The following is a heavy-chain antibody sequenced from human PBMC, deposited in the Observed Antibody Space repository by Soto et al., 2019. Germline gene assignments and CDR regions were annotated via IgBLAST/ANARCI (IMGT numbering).Heavy chain of an antibody. Sequence: PGGSLRLSCAASGFTFSSYGMHWVRQAPGKGLEWVAVISYDGSNKYYADSVKGRFTISRDNSKNTLYLQMNSLRAEDTAVYYCAKRGITDFWSGYYTPHYYYYYGMDVWGQGTTVTVSS. CDR2: ISYDGSNK. CDR1: GFTFSSYG. J-gene: IGHJ6*02. CDR3: AKRGITDFWSGYYTPHYYYYYGMDV. D-gene: IGHD3-3*01. V-gene: IGHV3-30*18.